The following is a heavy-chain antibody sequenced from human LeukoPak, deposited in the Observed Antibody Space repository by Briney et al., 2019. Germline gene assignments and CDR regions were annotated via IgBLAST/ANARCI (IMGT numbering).Heavy chain of an antibody. J-gene: IGHJ4*02. D-gene: IGHD6-19*01. V-gene: IGHV1-2*06. CDR1: GYTFTGYY. CDR2: TNPNSGGT. CDR3: ARDPRIAVAGKYFDY. Sequence: ASVKVSCKTSGYTFTGYYMHWVRQAPGQGLEWMGRTNPNSGGTNYAQKFQGRVTMTRDTSISTAYMELSRLKSDDTAVYYCARDPRIAVAGKYFDYWGQGTLVTVSS.